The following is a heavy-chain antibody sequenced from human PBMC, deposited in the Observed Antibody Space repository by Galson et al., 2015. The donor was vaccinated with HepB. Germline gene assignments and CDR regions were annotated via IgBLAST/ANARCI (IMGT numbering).Heavy chain of an antibody. J-gene: IGHJ4*02. CDR2: ISSNGYMI. CDR1: GFTFGAYE. Sequence: SLRLSCAASGFTFGAYEMNWVRQAQGEGLEWVSYISSNGYMISYAESVKSRFTVSRDNARVSLYLQMNSLRVEDTAVYYCVRDDALWSWYFDSWGQGILVTVSS. CDR3: VRDDALWSWYFDS. V-gene: IGHV3-48*03. D-gene: IGHD3-10*01.